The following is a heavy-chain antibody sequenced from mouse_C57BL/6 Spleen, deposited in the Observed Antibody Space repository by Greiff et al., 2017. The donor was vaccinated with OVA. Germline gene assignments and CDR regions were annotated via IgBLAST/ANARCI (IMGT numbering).Heavy chain of an antibody. CDR3: ARDYGPRGYFDV. CDR2: IYPSDSET. Sequence: QVQLQQPGAELVRPGSSVKLSCKASGYTFTSYWMDWVKQRPGQGLEWIGNIYPSDSETHYNQKFKDKATLTVDKSSSTAYMQLSSLTSEDSAVYYCARDYGPRGYFDVWGTGTTVTVSS. D-gene: IGHD1-2*01. CDR1: GYTFTSYW. J-gene: IGHJ1*03. V-gene: IGHV1-61*01.